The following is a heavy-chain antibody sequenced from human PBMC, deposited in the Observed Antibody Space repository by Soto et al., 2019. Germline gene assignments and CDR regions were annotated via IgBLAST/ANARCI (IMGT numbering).Heavy chain of an antibody. J-gene: IGHJ6*02. CDR3: ARCLQIGSKYYYFAMDV. CDR1: GGSISSYY. V-gene: IGHV4-59*01. CDR2: IYYSGST. Sequence: SETLSLTCTVSGGSISSYYWSWIRQPPGKGLEWIGYIYYSGSTNYNPSLKSRVTISVDTSKNQFSLKLSSVTAADTAVYYCARCLQIGSKYYYFAMDVWGQGTSVTVSS.